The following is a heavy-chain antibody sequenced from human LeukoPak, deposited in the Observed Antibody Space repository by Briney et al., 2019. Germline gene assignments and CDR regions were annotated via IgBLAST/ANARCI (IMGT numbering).Heavy chain of an antibody. CDR1: GGSISGGGYY. J-gene: IGHJ5*02. Sequence: SETLSLTCTVSGGSISGGGYYWRWIRQHPGKGLEWIGYIYYSGSTYYNPSLKSRVTISVDTSKNQFSLKLSSVTAADTAVYYCASGRPLTIFGVVIDGNWFDPWGQGTLVTVSS. CDR2: IYYSGST. CDR3: ASGRPLTIFGVVIDGNWFDP. D-gene: IGHD3-3*01. V-gene: IGHV4-31*03.